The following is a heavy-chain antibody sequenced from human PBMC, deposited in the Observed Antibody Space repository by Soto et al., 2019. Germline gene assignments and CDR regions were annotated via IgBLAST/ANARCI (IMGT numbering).Heavy chain of an antibody. CDR2: INPNSGGT. J-gene: IGHJ4*02. V-gene: IGHV1-2*04. D-gene: IGHD3-3*01. Sequence: ASVKVSCKASGYTFTGYYMHWVRQAPGQGLEWMGWINPNSGGTNYAQKFQGWVTMTRDTSISTAYMELRSLRSDDTAVYYCARAPYYDFWSGYYGYWGQGTLVTVSS. CDR3: ARAPYYDFWSGYYGY. CDR1: GYTFTGYY.